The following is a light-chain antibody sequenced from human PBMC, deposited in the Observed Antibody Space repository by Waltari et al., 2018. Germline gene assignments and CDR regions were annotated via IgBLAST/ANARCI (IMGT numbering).Light chain of an antibody. CDR3: LQHNSYPLT. Sequence: DIRMTQSPSSLSAFEGDRVTITCRASQGIRNDLSWYQQKPGKAPKRLIYAASSLHSGVPSRFSGSGSGTEFTLTISSLQPEDFATYYCLQHNSYPLTFGQGTKVEIK. CDR1: QGIRND. CDR2: AAS. J-gene: IGKJ1*01. V-gene: IGKV1-17*01.